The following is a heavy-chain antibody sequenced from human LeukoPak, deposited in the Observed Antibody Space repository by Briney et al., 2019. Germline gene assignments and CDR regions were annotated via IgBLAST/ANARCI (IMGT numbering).Heavy chain of an antibody. V-gene: IGHV3-7*04. D-gene: IGHD5-24*01. CDR1: GFPYSSYW. J-gene: IGHJ4*02. CDR2: IKQDGSKK. CDR3: TRVGYIDEGIDY. Sequence: GGSLRLSCVASGFPYSSYWMTWVRQAPGKGLEWVANIKQDGSKKSYVDSVKGRFTISRDNAKNSLYLQMNSLRAEDTAIYYCTRVGYIDEGIDYWGQGTLVTVSS.